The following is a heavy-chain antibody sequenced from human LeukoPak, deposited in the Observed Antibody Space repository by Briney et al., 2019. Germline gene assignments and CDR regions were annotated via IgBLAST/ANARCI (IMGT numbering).Heavy chain of an antibody. CDR2: IYYSGST. Sequence: SETLSLTCTVSGGSMSGFYWSWIRQPPGKGLEWIGHIYYSGSTYYNPSLKSRVTISVDTSKNQFSLKLSSVTAADTAVYYCARGDFHSGVIDWGQGTLVTVSS. CDR1: GGSMSGFY. D-gene: IGHD2-15*01. V-gene: IGHV4-59*12. J-gene: IGHJ4*02. CDR3: ARGDFHSGVID.